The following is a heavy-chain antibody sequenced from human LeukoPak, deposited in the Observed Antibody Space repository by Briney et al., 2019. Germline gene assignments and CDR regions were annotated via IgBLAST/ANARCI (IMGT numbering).Heavy chain of an antibody. Sequence: GESLKISCKGSGYSFSSYWISWVRQVPGKGLEWMGRIDPSDSYTNYSPSFQGHVTFSADKSISTSYLQWSSLKASDTAMYYCARHMLVGAPVHFQHWGQGSLVTVSS. J-gene: IGHJ1*01. CDR3: ARHMLVGAPVHFQH. D-gene: IGHD1-26*01. CDR2: IDPSDSYT. CDR1: GYSFSSYW. V-gene: IGHV5-10-1*01.